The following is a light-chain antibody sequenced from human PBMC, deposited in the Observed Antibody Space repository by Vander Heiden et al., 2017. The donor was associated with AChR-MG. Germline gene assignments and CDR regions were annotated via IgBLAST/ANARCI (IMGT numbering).Light chain of an antibody. J-gene: IGKJ1*01. Sequence: MTTPPATLSVAPGERATLSCRASQSVSTNLAWYQQKPGQAPRLLIYASSTRAAGVPARFSGSGSGTEFTLTISSLQSEDFAVYYCQHYNNWPPWTFGQGTKVEIK. CDR1: QSVSTN. CDR2: ASS. CDR3: QHYNNWPPWT. V-gene: IGKV3-15*01.